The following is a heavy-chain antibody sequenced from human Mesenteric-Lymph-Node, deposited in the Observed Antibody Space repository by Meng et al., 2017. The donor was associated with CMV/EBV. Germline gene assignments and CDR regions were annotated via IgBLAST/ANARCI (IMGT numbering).Heavy chain of an antibody. Sequence: GFPFSSDAMSWVRQDTGKGVEWVAAISGSGGSTSYADPGKGRFTISRDNFKNTLYLQMNSLRAEDTAVYYCAKAGQVGATTTPFDYWGQGTLVTVSS. V-gene: IGHV3-23*01. CDR2: ISGSGGST. J-gene: IGHJ4*02. CDR3: AKAGQVGATTTPFDY. D-gene: IGHD1-26*01. CDR1: GFPFSSDA.